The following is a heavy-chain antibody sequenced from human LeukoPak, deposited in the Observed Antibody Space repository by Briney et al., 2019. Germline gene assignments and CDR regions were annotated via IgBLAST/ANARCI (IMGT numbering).Heavy chain of an antibody. J-gene: IGHJ3*02. V-gene: IGHV3-7*01. CDR1: GFTFSSYW. CDR3: ARDADLGATITGAFDI. Sequence: PGRSLRLSCSASGFTFSSYWMSWVRQAPGKGLEWVADIKQDGREKYYVDSVKGRSTVFRDNAKNSLSLQMNSLRAEDTAVYYCARDADLGATITGAFDIWGQGTMVTVSS. D-gene: IGHD5-24*01. CDR2: IKQDGREK.